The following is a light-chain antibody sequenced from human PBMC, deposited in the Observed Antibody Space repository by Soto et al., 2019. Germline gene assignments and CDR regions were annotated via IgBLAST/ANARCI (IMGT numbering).Light chain of an antibody. J-gene: IGKJ1*01. CDR1: QSISIY. CDR2: AAT. Sequence: FQMTNSTSSLSASIGAIVTTTCRASQSISIYLNWYQQKPGKAPRLLIYAATSLQSGVPSRFSGGGSGADFTLTVSSLQPEDFATYYCQQYNSYSWTFGQGTKVEI. V-gene: IGKV1-39*01. CDR3: QQYNSYSWT.